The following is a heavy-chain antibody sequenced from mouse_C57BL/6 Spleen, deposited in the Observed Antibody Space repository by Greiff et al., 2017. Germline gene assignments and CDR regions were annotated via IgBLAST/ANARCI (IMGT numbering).Heavy chain of an antibody. V-gene: IGHV1-50*01. CDR2: IDPSDSYT. Sequence: QVQLQQPGAELVKPGASVKLSCKASGYTFTSYWMQWVKQRPGQGLEWIGEIDPSDSYTNYNQKFKGKAPLTVDTSSSTAYMQLSSLTSEDSAVYYCARWLLRDDAMDYWGQGTSVTVSS. D-gene: IGHD2-3*01. CDR3: ARWLLRDDAMDY. J-gene: IGHJ4*01. CDR1: GYTFTSYW.